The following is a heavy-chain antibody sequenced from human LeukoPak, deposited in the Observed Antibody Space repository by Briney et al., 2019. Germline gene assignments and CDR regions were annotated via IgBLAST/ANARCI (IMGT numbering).Heavy chain of an antibody. CDR2: IRSKAYGGTT. CDR1: GFTFGDYA. CDR3: TRDTRTKYYDFWSGYYGY. Sequence: GRSLRLSCTASGFTFGDYAMSWFRQAPGKGLEWVGFIRSKAYGGTTEYAASVKGRFTISRDDSKSIAYLQMNSLETEDTAVYYCTRDTRTKYYDFWSGYYGYWGQGTLVTVSS. D-gene: IGHD3-3*01. J-gene: IGHJ4*02. V-gene: IGHV3-49*03.